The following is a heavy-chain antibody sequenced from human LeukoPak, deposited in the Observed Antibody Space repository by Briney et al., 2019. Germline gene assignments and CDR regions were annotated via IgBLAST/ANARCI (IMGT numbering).Heavy chain of an antibody. V-gene: IGHV4-59*08. CDR2: IYYTGST. Sequence: SETLSLTCTVSGGSLSNYYWLWIRQPPRKGLEWIGQIYYTGSTTYNPSLKSRVTISLDTSKNQFSLKLTSVTASDTAVYYCARRGFMDYWGHGTLVIVSS. CDR3: ARRGFMDY. J-gene: IGHJ4*01. CDR1: GGSLSNYY.